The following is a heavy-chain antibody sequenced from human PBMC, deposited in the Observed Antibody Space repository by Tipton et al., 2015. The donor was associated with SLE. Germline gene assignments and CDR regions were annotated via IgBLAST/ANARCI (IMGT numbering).Heavy chain of an antibody. Sequence: TLSLTCTVSGDSFSIYYWSWSRQPAGKGQEWIGRVSISGNTNYNPSLKSRVTMSLDTSKNQLSLELTSVTAADTAVYYCAREALYLSTIPDAFHFWGQGTSVTVSS. J-gene: IGHJ3*01. CDR1: GDSFSIYY. CDR2: VSISGNT. V-gene: IGHV4-4*07. D-gene: IGHD5-24*01. CDR3: AREALYLSTIPDAFHF.